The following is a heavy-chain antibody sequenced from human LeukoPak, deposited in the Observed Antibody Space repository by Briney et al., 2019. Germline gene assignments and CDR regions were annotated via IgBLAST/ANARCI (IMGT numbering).Heavy chain of an antibody. D-gene: IGHD2-21*01. CDR1: GYTFTGYY. V-gene: IGHV1-2*02. Sequence: GASVKVSCKASGYTFTGYYMRWVRQAPGQGLEWMGWINPNSGGTNFAQKFQGRVTMTRDTSISTAYMELSRLRSDDTAVYYCAREYYGRALDPWGQGTLVTVSS. CDR3: AREYYGRALDP. J-gene: IGHJ5*02. CDR2: INPNSGGT.